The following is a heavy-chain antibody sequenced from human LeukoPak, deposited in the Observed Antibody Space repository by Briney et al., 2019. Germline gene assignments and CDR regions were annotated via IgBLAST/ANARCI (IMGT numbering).Heavy chain of an antibody. CDR2: ISGSGGAT. D-gene: IGHD5-18*01. Sequence: GRSLRLSCAASGFTFDDYAMHWVRQAPGKGLEWISAISGSGGATYYADSEKGRFTVYRDNSKNTLYLQMNSLRAEDTAVYYCAKSRDTGYVHSAGFDYWGQGTLVTVSS. V-gene: IGHV3-23*01. CDR1: GFTFDDYA. CDR3: AKSRDTGYVHSAGFDY. J-gene: IGHJ4*02.